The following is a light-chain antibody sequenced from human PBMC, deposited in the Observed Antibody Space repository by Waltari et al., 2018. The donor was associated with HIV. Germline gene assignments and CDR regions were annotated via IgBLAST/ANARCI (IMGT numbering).Light chain of an antibody. CDR1: SSNIGSNY. Sequence: QSVLTQPPSASGTPGQRVAISCSGSSSNIGSNYVYCYQQPPGTAPKVLIYRSNQRPSGVPDRFSGSKSGTSASLAISALRSEDEADYYCATWDDSLSGPVFGGGTKLTVL. CDR2: RSN. J-gene: IGLJ3*02. CDR3: ATWDDSLSGPV. V-gene: IGLV1-47*01.